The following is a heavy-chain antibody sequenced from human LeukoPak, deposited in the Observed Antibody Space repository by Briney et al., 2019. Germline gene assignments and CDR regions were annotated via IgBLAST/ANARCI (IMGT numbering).Heavy chain of an antibody. CDR3: AQSTSMRYFFDL. Sequence: PGGSLRLSCAASGFSSNRYAVAWVRQAPGKGLEWVSTISGSGGRTFFADSVKGRFTVSRDNSVFVQMNSLRAEDTALYYCAQSTSMRYFFDLWGRGTLVTVSS. CDR1: GFSSNRYA. CDR2: ISGSGGRT. D-gene: IGHD2-8*01. V-gene: IGHV3-23*01. J-gene: IGHJ2*01.